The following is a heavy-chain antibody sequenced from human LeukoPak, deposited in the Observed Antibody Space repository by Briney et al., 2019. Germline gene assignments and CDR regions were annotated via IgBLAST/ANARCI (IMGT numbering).Heavy chain of an antibody. CDR1: GDSLSSGGYH. J-gene: IGHJ5*02. V-gene: IGHV4-61*08. Sequence: SETLSLTCTVSGDSLSSGGYHWSWLRQPPGRGLEWLGQIVKSGSANYNPSLKSRVTISLDTSKNQFSLKVRSVTIADTAVYYCARYPAGSGRSDRWGQGTLVSVSS. CDR3: ARYPAGSGRSDR. D-gene: IGHD3-10*01. CDR2: IVKSGSA.